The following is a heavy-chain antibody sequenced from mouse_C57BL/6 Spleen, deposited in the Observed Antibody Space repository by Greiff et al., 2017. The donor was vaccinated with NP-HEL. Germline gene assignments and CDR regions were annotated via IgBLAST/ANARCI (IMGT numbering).Heavy chain of an antibody. J-gene: IGHJ2*01. CDR2: IDPENGDT. Sequence: EVKLVESGAELVRPGASVKLSCTASGFNIKDDYMHWVKQRPEQGLEWIGWIDPENGDTEYASKFQGKATITADTSSNTAYLQLSSLTSEDTAVYYCTTFTTAYFDYWGQGTTLTVSS. CDR3: TTFTTAYFDY. V-gene: IGHV14-4*01. CDR1: GFNIKDDY. D-gene: IGHD1-2*01.